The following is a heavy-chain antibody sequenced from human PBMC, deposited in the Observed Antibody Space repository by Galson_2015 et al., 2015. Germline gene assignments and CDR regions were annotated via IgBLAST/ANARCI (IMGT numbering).Heavy chain of an antibody. CDR3: ARLGRDYDRSGPTAEYFQD. V-gene: IGHV5-51*01. CDR1: GSSLPSYW. Sequence: QSGAEVKKPGESLKISCKSSGSSLPSYWIGWVRQMPGKGLEWMGIISPGDSDTRYSPSFQGQVTIPADKSISTAYLQWSSLKASDTAMYYCARLGRDYDRSGPTAEYFQDWGQGTLVTVSS. J-gene: IGHJ1*01. D-gene: IGHD3-22*01. CDR2: ISPGDSDT.